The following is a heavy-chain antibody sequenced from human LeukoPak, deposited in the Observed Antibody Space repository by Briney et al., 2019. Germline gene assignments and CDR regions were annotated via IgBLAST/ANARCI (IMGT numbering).Heavy chain of an antibody. J-gene: IGHJ4*02. Sequence: SQTLSLTCAISGDSVSSNSAAWNWIRQSPSRGLEWLGRTYYRSKWSKDYAVSVKSRITINPDTSNNQLSLQLNSVTPEDTAVYYCARSPDTDLREWGQGTLVTVSS. CDR2: TYYRSKWSK. CDR3: ARSPDTDLRE. D-gene: IGHD5-18*01. CDR1: GDSVSSNSAA. V-gene: IGHV6-1*01.